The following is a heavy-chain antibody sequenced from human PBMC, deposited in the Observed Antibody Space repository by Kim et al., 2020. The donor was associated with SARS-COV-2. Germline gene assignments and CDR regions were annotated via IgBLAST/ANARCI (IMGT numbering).Heavy chain of an antibody. CDR3: ASLSGSYYYGMDV. V-gene: IGHV3-21*01. Sequence: GGSLRLSCAASGFTFSSYSMNWVRQAPGKGLEWVSSIRSSSSYIYYADSVKGRFTISRDNAKNSLYLQMNSLRAEDTAVYYCASLSGSYYYGMDVWGQGTTVTVSS. D-gene: IGHD1-26*01. CDR1: GFTFSSYS. CDR2: IRSSSSYI. J-gene: IGHJ6*02.